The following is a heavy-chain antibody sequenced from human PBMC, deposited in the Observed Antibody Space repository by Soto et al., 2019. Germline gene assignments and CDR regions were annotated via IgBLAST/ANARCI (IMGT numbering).Heavy chain of an antibody. CDR2: IYYSGST. V-gene: IGHV4-59*01. D-gene: IGHD1-7*01. CDR1: GGSISSYY. Sequence: SETLSLTCTVSGGSISSYYWSWIRQPPGKGLEWIGYIYYSGSTNYNPSLKSRVTISVDTSKNQFSLKLSSVTAADTAVYYCATASITGTTWRYYYGMDVWGQGTTVTVSS. CDR3: ATASITGTTWRYYYGMDV. J-gene: IGHJ6*02.